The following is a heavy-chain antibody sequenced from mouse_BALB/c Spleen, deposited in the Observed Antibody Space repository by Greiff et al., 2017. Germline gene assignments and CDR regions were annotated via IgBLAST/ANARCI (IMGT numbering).Heavy chain of an antibody. CDR2: ILPGSGST. J-gene: IGHJ3*01. CDR1: GYTFSSYW. V-gene: IGHV1-9*01. Sequence: QVQLKQSGAELMKPGASVKISCKATGYTFSSYWIEWVKQRPGHGLEWIGEILPGSGSTNYNEKFKGKATFTADTSSNTAYMQLSSLTSEDSAVYYCARPYHGKNYFDYWGQGTLVTVSA. D-gene: IGHD2-4*01. CDR3: ARPYHGKNYFDY.